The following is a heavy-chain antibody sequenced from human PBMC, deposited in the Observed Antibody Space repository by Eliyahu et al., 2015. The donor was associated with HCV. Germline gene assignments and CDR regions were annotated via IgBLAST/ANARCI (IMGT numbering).Heavy chain of an antibody. CDR1: GXTFSSFW. CDR2: IKXDGSEK. V-gene: IGHV3-7*01. Sequence: EVQLVESGGGLVQAGGXXRLSXAAXGXTFSSFWMGWVRQAPGKGXEWVANIKXDGSEKNYVDSVKGRFTMSRDNAKNALFLQMNSLRADDTAVYYCSLYYDSVGYFHWGQGTLVTVSS. D-gene: IGHD3-22*01. J-gene: IGHJ4*02. CDR3: SLYYDSVGYFH.